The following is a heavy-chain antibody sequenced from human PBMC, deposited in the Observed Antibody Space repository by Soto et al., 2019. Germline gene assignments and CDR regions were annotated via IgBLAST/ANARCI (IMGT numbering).Heavy chain of an antibody. J-gene: IGHJ4*02. CDR2: ISYDGSNK. CDR3: ARDPVGKDFAEWNYYFDS. V-gene: IGHV3-30-3*01. D-gene: IGHD1-7*01. CDR1: GFTFSSYA. Sequence: QVQLVESGGCVVQPGRSLRLSCAAYGFTFSSYAMHWVRQAPGKGLEWVAVISYDGSNKYYADSVKGRFTISRDNSKNTLYLQMNSLGHEDTAVYYCARDPVGKDFAEWNYYFDSWGQGSLVSVSS.